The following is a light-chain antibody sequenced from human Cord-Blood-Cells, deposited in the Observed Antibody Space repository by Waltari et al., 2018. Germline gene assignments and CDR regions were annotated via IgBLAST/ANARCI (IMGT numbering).Light chain of an antibody. V-gene: IGKV3-20*01. CDR3: QQYGSSQIT. Sequence: EIVLTQSPGTLSLSPGERATLSCRASQSVSSSYLAWYQQKRGQAPRPRIDGAASRATGIPDRFSGSVSGTDFTLTISRLEPEDFAVYYCQQYGSSQITFGQGTRLEIK. J-gene: IGKJ5*01. CDR1: QSVSSSY. CDR2: GAA.